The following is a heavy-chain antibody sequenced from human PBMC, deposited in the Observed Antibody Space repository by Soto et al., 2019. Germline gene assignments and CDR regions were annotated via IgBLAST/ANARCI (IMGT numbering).Heavy chain of an antibody. V-gene: IGHV3-53*01. Sequence: GGSLRLSCAASGFTVSSNYMSWVRQAPGKGLEWVSVIYIGGSTYYADSVKGRFTISRDNSKNTLYLQMNSLRAEDTAVYYCATSAAGTSYYYYGMDVWGQGTTVTVSS. CDR1: GFTVSSNY. D-gene: IGHD6-13*01. CDR3: ATSAAGTSYYYYGMDV. CDR2: IYIGGST. J-gene: IGHJ6*02.